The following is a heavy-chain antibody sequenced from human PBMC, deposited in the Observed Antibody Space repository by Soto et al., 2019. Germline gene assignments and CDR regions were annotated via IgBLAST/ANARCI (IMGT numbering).Heavy chain of an antibody. Sequence: TGWSLRLSCAASGFTFSSYGMHWVRQAPGKGLEWVAVIWYDGSNKYYADSVKGRFTISRDNSKNTLYLQMNSLRAEDTAVYYCARDNIVVVPAAIGNWFDPWGQGTLVTVSS. V-gene: IGHV3-33*01. J-gene: IGHJ5*02. CDR3: ARDNIVVVPAAIGNWFDP. D-gene: IGHD2-2*01. CDR2: IWYDGSNK. CDR1: GFTFSSYG.